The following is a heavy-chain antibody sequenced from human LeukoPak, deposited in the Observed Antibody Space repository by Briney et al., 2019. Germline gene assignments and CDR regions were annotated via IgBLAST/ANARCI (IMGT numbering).Heavy chain of an antibody. CDR1: GFTFDDYA. J-gene: IGHJ3*02. D-gene: IGHD3-3*01. Sequence: GGSLRLSCAASGFTFDDYAMHWVRQAPGKGLAWVSGISWNSGSIGYADSVKGRFTISRDNAKNSLYLQMNSLRAEDMALYYCAKDITIFGVATVPDAFDIWGQGTMVTVSS. V-gene: IGHV3-9*03. CDR2: ISWNSGSI. CDR3: AKDITIFGVATVPDAFDI.